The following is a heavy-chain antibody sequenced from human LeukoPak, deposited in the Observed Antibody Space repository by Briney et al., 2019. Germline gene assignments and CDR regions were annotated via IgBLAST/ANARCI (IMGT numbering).Heavy chain of an antibody. CDR2: IYYSGST. D-gene: IGHD2-21*01. CDR3: ARYGVVIDAFDI. J-gene: IGHJ3*02. Sequence: SETLSLTCIVSGGSISSYYWSWIRQPPGKGLEWIGYIYYSGSTNYNPSLKSRVTISVDTSKNQFSLKLSSVTAADTAVYYCARYGVVIDAFDIWGQGTMVTVSS. V-gene: IGHV4-59*01. CDR1: GGSISSYY.